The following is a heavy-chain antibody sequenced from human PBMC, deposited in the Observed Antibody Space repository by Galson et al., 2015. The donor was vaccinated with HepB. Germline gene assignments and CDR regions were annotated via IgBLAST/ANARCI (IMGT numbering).Heavy chain of an antibody. CDR2: INPNSGGT. Sequence: SVKVSCKASGYTFTGYYMHWVRQAPGQGLEWMGWINPNSGGTNYAQKFQGRVTMTRDTSISTAYMELSRLRSDDTAVYYCASGNYDSSGYGNYFDYWGQGTLVTVSS. J-gene: IGHJ4*02. CDR3: ASGNYDSSGYGNYFDY. CDR1: GYTFTGYY. D-gene: IGHD3-22*01. V-gene: IGHV1-2*02.